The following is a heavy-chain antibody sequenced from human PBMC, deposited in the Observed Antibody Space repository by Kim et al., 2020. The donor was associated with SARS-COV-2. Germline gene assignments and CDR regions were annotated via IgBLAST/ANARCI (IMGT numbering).Heavy chain of an antibody. V-gene: IGHV4-34*01. Sequence: SETLSLTCAVYGGSFSGYYWSWIRQPPGKGLEWIGEINHSGSTNYNPSLKSRVTISVDTSKNQFSLKLSSVTAADTAVYYCARLLHGDAGWFDPWGQGTLVTVSS. CDR1: GGSFSGYY. J-gene: IGHJ5*02. CDR3: ARLLHGDAGWFDP. CDR2: INHSGST. D-gene: IGHD4-17*01.